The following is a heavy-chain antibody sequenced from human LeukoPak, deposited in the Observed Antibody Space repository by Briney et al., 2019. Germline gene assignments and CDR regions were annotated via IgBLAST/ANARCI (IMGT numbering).Heavy chain of an antibody. Sequence: GASVKVSCKASGYTFTGYYMHWVRQAPGQGLEWMGWINPNSGGTNYAQKFQGRVTMTRDTSISTAYMELRSLKFDDTAVYYCARSASIAMAGSNWGQGTLVTVSS. CDR1: GYTFTGYY. D-gene: IGHD6-19*01. J-gene: IGHJ4*02. V-gene: IGHV1-2*02. CDR2: INPNSGGT. CDR3: ARSASIAMAGSN.